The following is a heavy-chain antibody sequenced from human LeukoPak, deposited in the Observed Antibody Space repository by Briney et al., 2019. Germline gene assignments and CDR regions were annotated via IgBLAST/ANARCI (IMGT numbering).Heavy chain of an antibody. D-gene: IGHD3-10*01. CDR2: IRYDGSNK. V-gene: IGHV3-30*02. J-gene: IGHJ4*02. CDR3: AKVVSVRGVIPIDY. CDR1: GFTFSSYG. Sequence: GGSLRLSCAASGFTFSSYGMHWVRQAPGKGLEWVAFIRYDGSNKYYADSVKGRLTISRDNSKNTLYLQMNSLRAEDTAVYYCAKVVSVRGVIPIDYWGQGTLVTVSS.